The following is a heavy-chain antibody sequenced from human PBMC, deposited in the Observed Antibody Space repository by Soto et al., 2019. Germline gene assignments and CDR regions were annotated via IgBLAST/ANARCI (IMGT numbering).Heavy chain of an antibody. J-gene: IGHJ4*02. Sequence: QVQLVQSGAEVKKPGASVKVSCKASGYTFTSYGISWVRQAPGQGLEWMGWISAYNGNTNYAQKLQGRVTMTTDTXXXTAYXXXXXXGSXXTAVYYXXRDPLAAGEVDYWGQGTLVTVSS. CDR3: XRDPLAAGEVDY. CDR1: GYTFTSYG. CDR2: ISAYNGNT. D-gene: IGHD6-13*01. V-gene: IGHV1-18*01.